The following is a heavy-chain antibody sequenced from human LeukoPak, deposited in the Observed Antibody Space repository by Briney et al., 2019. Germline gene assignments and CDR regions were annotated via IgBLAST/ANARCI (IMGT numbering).Heavy chain of an antibody. D-gene: IGHD3-16*01. CDR2: IYYSGST. V-gene: IGHV4-31*03. Sequence: PSETLSLTCTVAGGSISSGGYYWSWIRQHPGKGLEWIGYIYYSGSTYYNPSLKSRVTISVDTSKNQFSLELSSVTAADTAVYYCARGRGPSARYWYLDLWGRGTLVTVSS. CDR1: GGSISSGGYY. J-gene: IGHJ2*01. CDR3: ARGRGPSARYWYLDL.